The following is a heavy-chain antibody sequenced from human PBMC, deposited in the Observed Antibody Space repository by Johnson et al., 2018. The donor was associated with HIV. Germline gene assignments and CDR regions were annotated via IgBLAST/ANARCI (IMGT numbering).Heavy chain of an antibody. CDR3: AREGIVGATDDAFDI. V-gene: IGHV3-7*01. Sequence: VQLVESGGGLVKPGGSLRLSCAASGFTFSSYWMSWVRQAPGKGLEWVANIKQDGSEKYYVESVKGRFTSSRDNAKNSLYLQMNSLRAEDTAVYYCAREGIVGATDDAFDIWGQGTMVTVSS. J-gene: IGHJ3*02. CDR2: IKQDGSEK. CDR1: GFTFSSYW. D-gene: IGHD1-26*01.